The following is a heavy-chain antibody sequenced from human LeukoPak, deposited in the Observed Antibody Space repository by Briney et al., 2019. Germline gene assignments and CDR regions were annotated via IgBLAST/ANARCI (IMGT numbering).Heavy chain of an antibody. CDR2: INHSGST. V-gene: IGHV4-34*01. Sequence: PSETLSLTCAVYGGSFSGYYWSWIRQPPGKGLEWIGEINHSGSTNYNPSLKSRVTISVDTSKNQFSLKLSSVTAADTAVYYCARDHLVGATRGNYWGQGTLVTVSS. D-gene: IGHD1-26*01. J-gene: IGHJ4*02. CDR1: GGSFSGYY. CDR3: ARDHLVGATRGNY.